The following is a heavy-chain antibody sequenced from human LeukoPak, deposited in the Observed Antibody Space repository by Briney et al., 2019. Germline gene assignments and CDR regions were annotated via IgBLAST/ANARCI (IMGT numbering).Heavy chain of an antibody. D-gene: IGHD3-22*01. Sequence: GGSLRLSCAASGFTFSSYGMTWVRQAPGKGLEWVSYISSSSSTIYYADSVKGRFTISRDNAKNSLYLQMNSLRAEDTAVYYCARIRTDYYDSSGYFDYWGQGTLVTVSS. CDR3: ARIRTDYYDSSGYFDY. J-gene: IGHJ4*02. V-gene: IGHV3-48*01. CDR1: GFTFSSYG. CDR2: ISSSSSTI.